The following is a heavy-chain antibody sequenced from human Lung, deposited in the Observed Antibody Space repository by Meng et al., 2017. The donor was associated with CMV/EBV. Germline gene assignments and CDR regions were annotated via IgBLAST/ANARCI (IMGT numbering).Heavy chain of an antibody. D-gene: IGHD5-18*01. CDR3: AREPSGYNYGPDY. V-gene: IGHV1-18*01. J-gene: IGHJ4*02. CDR2: INGDNGNT. Sequence: CKGSGYTFSDFGMTWVRQAPGQGLEWMGWINGDNGNTNYAQRFQGRVTLATDTATRTAYMELRSLRSDDTAVYFCAREPSGYNYGPDYWGQGTLVTVSS. CDR1: GYTFSDFG.